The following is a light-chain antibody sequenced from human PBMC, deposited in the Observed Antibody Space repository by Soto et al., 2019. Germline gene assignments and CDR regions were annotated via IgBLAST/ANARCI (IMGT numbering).Light chain of an antibody. CDR1: SSNVGSNT. CDR2: DNT. Sequence: QSVLTQPPSASGTPGQRVTISCSGSSSNVGSNTVNWYQQLPGAAPKLLISDNTQRPSGVPDRFSGSKSGTSASLAISGLQSDDEADYYCATWDDSLNGVMFGGGTKLTVL. V-gene: IGLV1-44*01. CDR3: ATWDDSLNGVM. J-gene: IGLJ3*02.